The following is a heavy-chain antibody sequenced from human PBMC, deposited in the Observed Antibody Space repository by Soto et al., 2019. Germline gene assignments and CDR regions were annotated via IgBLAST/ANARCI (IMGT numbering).Heavy chain of an antibody. CDR2: MSGSGVT. CDR1: YY. Sequence: YYRSGIRQPAEKGLERIGRMSGSGVTNYSPSLKSRVTMSVDMSKNQFSLKLSSVTATDAAVYYCARALDSSGWYGDDAFDIWGQGTLVS. J-gene: IGHJ3*02. D-gene: IGHD6-19*01. V-gene: IGHV4-4*07. CDR3: ARALDSSGWYGDDAFDI.